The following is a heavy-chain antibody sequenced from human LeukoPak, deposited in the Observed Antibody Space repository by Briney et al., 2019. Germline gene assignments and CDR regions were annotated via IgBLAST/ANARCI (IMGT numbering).Heavy chain of an antibody. CDR2: IKQDGSEK. CDR3: ARGNDYDFWSGSRYYFDY. V-gene: IGHV3-7*01. Sequence: GGSLRLSCAASGFTFSSYWMTWVRQAPGKGLEWVANIKQDGSEKYYVDSVKGRFTISRDNAKNSLYLQMNSLRAEDTAVYYCARGNDYDFWSGSRYYFDYWGQGTLVTVSS. J-gene: IGHJ4*02. CDR1: GFTFSSYW. D-gene: IGHD3-3*01.